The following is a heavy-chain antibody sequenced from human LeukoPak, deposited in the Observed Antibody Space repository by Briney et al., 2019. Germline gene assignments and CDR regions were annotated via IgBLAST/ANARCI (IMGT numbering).Heavy chain of an antibody. CDR2: IVVGSGNT. CDR1: GFTFTSSA. V-gene: IGHV1-58*02. D-gene: IGHD3-10*01. CDR3: AATMGSGSYKGDTFDY. J-gene: IGHJ4*02. Sequence: ASVTVSCKASGFTFTSSAMQWVRQARGQRLEWIGWIVVGSGNTNYAQTFQERVTITRDMSTSTAYMELSSLRSEDTAVYYCAATMGSGSYKGDTFDYWGQGTLVTVSS.